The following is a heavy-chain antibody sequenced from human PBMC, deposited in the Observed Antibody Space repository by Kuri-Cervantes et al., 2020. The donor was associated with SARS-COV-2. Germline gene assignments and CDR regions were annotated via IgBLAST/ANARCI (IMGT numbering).Heavy chain of an antibody. D-gene: IGHD6-19*01. CDR1: GFSFSSFG. V-gene: IGHV3-30*02. CDR2: IRYDGSNK. J-gene: IGHJ4*02. Sequence: GESLKISCAASGFSFSSFGIHWVRQAPGKGLEWVAFIRYDGSNKYYADSVKGRFTISRDNSKNTLYLQMNSLRAEDTAVYYCAKASGWYQYYFDYWGQGTQV. CDR3: AKASGWYQYYFDY.